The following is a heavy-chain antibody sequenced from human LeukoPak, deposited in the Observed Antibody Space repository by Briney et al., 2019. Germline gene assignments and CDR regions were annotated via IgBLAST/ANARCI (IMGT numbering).Heavy chain of an antibody. V-gene: IGHV3-7*05. CDR1: GFTFRSYW. J-gene: IGHJ5*02. D-gene: IGHD1/OR15-1a*01. CDR3: ARGLLTETRYCPFDP. CDR2: IQQDGTDK. Sequence: GGSLRLSCAASGFTFRSYWMNWVRQAPGKGLELVASIQQDGTDKYYVDSVKGRFTISRDNAKDSLYLQMNSLRAEDTALYYCARGLLTETRYCPFDPWGQGTLVTVSS.